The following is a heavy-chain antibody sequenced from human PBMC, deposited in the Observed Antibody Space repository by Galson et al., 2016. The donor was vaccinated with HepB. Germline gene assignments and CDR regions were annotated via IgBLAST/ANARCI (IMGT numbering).Heavy chain of an antibody. D-gene: IGHD2-15*01. CDR2: ISVDGRKK. CDR3: ARDTKGRVEVVVAANYYYYYGMDV. Sequence: SLRLSCAASEFTFSTYAIHWVRQAPGKGLEWVATISVDGRKKDYADSVKGRFTISRDNSKNTLYLQMNSLRAEDTAVYYCARDTKGRVEVVVAANYYYYYGMDVWGQGTTVTVSS. CDR1: EFTFSTYA. V-gene: IGHV3-30*04. J-gene: IGHJ6*02.